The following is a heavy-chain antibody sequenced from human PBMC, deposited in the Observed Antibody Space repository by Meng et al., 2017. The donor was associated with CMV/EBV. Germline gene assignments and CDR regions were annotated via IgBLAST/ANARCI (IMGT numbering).Heavy chain of an antibody. CDR3: AKDLSPSITGTPGYYYYGTDV. V-gene: IGHV3-9*01. J-gene: IGHJ6*02. Sequence: SLKISCAASGFTFDDYAMHWVRQAPGKGLEWVSGISWNSGSIGYADSVKGRFTISRDNAKNSLYLQMNSLRAEDTALYYCAKDLSPSITGTPGYYYYGTDVWGQGTTVTGLL. CDR2: ISWNSGSI. CDR1: GFTFDDYA. D-gene: IGHD1-20*01.